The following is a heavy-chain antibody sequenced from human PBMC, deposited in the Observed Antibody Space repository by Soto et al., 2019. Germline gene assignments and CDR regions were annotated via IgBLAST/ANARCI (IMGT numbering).Heavy chain of an antibody. J-gene: IGHJ4*02. CDR3: ARSDGRY. CDR1: GDSISSYY. V-gene: IGHV4-59*01. CDR2: ISYSGST. Sequence: SETLSLTCTVSGDSISSYYWNWIRQPPGKGPEWTGYISYSGSTNYNPSLKSRVTISVDTSKNQFSLKLSSVTAADTAVYYCARSDGRYWGQGTLVTVSS.